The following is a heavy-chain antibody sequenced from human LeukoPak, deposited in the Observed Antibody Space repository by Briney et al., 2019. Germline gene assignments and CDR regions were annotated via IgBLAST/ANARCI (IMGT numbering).Heavy chain of an antibody. CDR1: GFTVSSYA. V-gene: IGHV3-23*01. Sequence: PGGSLRLSCAASGFTVSSYAMSWVRQAPGKGLEWVSAISGSGGSTYYADSVKGRFTISRDNSKNTLYLQMNSLRAEDTAVYYCAKGESLLWFGELSNHYFDYWGQGTLVTVSS. CDR2: ISGSGGST. D-gene: IGHD3-10*01. J-gene: IGHJ4*02. CDR3: AKGESLLWFGELSNHYFDY.